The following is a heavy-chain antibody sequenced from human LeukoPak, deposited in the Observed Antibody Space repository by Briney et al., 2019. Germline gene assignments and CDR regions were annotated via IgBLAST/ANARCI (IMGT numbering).Heavy chain of an antibody. J-gene: IGHJ3*02. CDR1: GGSFSGYY. V-gene: IGHV4-34*01. CDR3: ARETYYYDSSGYYRDAFDI. CDR2: INHSGST. Sequence: SETLSLTCAVYGGSFSGYYWSWIRQPPGKGLEWIGEINHSGSTNYNPSLKSRVTISVDTSKNQFSLKLSSVTAADTAVYYCARETYYYDSSGYYRDAFDIWGQGTMVTVSS. D-gene: IGHD3-22*01.